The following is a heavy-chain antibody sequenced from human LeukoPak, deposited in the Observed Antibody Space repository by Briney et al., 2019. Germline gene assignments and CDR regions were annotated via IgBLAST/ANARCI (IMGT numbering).Heavy chain of an antibody. CDR1: AFTFSSYA. CDR2: ISGSGNST. Sequence: GGSLRLSCAASAFTFSSYAMSWVRQAPWKGLEWVSAISGSGNSTYYADSVKGRFTISRDNSKNTLYLQMNSLRAEDTAVYYCARDSTTTDAFDIWGQGTMVTVSS. D-gene: IGHD1-14*01. CDR3: ARDSTTTDAFDI. J-gene: IGHJ3*02. V-gene: IGHV3-23*01.